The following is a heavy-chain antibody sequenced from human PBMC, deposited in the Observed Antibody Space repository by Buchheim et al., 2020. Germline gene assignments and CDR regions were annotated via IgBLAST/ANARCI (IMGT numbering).Heavy chain of an antibody. J-gene: IGHJ6*02. Sequence: EVQLVESGGGLVKPGGSLRLSCAASGFTFSNAWMSWVRQVPGKGLEWVSYISSSGSTIYYADSVKGRFTISRDNAKNSLYLQMNSLRAEDTAVYYCAREGYDFWSGYYSGINYGMDVWGQGTT. V-gene: IGHV3-48*04. D-gene: IGHD3-3*01. CDR2: ISSSGSTI. CDR1: GFTFSNAW. CDR3: AREGYDFWSGYYSGINYGMDV.